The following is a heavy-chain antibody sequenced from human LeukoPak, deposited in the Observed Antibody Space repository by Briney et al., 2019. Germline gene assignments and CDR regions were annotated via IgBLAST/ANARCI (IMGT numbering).Heavy chain of an antibody. CDR1: GFTFDDYG. Sequence: GGSLRLSCAASGFTFDDYGMSWVRQAPGKGLEWVSGINWNGGSTGYADSVKGRFTISRDNAKNSLYLQMNSLRAEDTALYHCARDKDGGYDVAMDVWGKGTTVTISS. J-gene: IGHJ6*03. D-gene: IGHD5-12*01. V-gene: IGHV3-20*01. CDR2: INWNGGST. CDR3: ARDKDGGYDVAMDV.